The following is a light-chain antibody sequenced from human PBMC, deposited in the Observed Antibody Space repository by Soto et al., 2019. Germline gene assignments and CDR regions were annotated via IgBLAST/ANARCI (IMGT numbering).Light chain of an antibody. Sequence: EIVMTQSPATLSVSPGERATLSCRASQSVGSNLAWYQQKPGQAPRLLIYGASTRATGIPARFSGSGSGTEFTITINSLQSEDFAIYFCQQYNNWPPDRTFGQGTKVEIK. CDR2: GAS. CDR1: QSVGSN. J-gene: IGKJ1*01. CDR3: QQYNNWPPDRT. V-gene: IGKV3-15*01.